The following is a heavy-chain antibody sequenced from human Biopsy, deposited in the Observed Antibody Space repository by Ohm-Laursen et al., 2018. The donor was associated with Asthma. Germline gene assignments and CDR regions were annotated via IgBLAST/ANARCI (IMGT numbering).Heavy chain of an antibody. CDR2: IYHSGST. CDR3: ARVKDGYNFDY. CDR1: GGSISSGGYS. Sequence: TLSLTCAVSGGSISSGGYSWSWIRQPPGKGLEWIGYIYHSGSTYYNPSLKSRVTISVDRSKNQFSLKLSSVTAADTAVYYCARVKDGYNFDYRGQGTTVTVSS. D-gene: IGHD5-24*01. V-gene: IGHV4-30-2*01. J-gene: IGHJ4*02.